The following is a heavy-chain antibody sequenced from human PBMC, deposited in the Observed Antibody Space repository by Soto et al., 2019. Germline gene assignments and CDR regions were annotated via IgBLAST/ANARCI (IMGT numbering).Heavy chain of an antibody. CDR1: AYTFTDYW. CDR3: ARQGFGSGWSYSDN. V-gene: IGHV5-10-1*01. J-gene: IGHJ4*02. D-gene: IGHD6-19*01. CDR2: IDPSDSST. Sequence: GESLKISCKGSAYTFTDYWITWVRQKPGKGLEWLGRIDPSDSSTNYSPSLQGHVTISTDKSISTAYLQWSSLQASDTAMYYCARQGFGSGWSYSDNWGQGTLVTVSS.